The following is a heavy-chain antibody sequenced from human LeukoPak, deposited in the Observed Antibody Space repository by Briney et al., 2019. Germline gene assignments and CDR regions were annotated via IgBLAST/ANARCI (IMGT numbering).Heavy chain of an antibody. J-gene: IGHJ5*02. D-gene: IGHD3-3*01. CDR1: GYTFTSYY. CDR3: ARDMGPTYYDFWGADP. V-gene: IGHV1-46*03. CDR2: INPSGGST. Sequence: ASVKVSCKASGYTFTSYYMHWVRQAPGQGLEWMGIINPSGGSTSYAQKFQGRVTMTRDTSTSTVYMELSSLRSEDTAVHYCARDMGPTYYDFWGADPWGQGTLVTVSS.